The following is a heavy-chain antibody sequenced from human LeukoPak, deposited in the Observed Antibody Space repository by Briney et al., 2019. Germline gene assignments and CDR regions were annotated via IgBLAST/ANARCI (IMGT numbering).Heavy chain of an antibody. CDR3: ARRFEQLVPGGFDP. Sequence: PSETLSLTCTVSGGSISSYYWSWIRQPPGKGLEWIGYIYYSGSTNYNPSLKSRVTISVDTSKNQFSLKLNSVTAADTAVYSCARRFEQLVPGGFDPWGQGTLVTVSS. V-gene: IGHV4-59*08. D-gene: IGHD6-13*01. CDR2: IYYSGST. CDR1: GGSISSYY. J-gene: IGHJ5*02.